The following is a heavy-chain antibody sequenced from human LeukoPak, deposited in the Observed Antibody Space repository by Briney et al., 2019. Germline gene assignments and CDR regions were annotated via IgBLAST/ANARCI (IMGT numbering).Heavy chain of an antibody. CDR3: ARRLSGPLDY. J-gene: IGHJ4*02. V-gene: IGHV4-39*01. D-gene: IGHD3-16*01. CDR2: IYYSGST. Sequence: PSETLSLTCTVSGGSISSSNYYWGWIRQPPGKGLEWIGSIYYSGSTYCNPSLKSRVTISVDTSKNQFSLKLSSVTAADTAVYYCARRLSGPLDYWGQGTLVTVSS. CDR1: GGSISSSNYY.